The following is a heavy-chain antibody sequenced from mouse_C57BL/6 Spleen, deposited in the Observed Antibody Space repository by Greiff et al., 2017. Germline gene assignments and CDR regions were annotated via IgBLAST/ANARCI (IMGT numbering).Heavy chain of an antibody. CDR2: INPYNGDT. J-gene: IGHJ2*01. V-gene: IGHV1-20*01. D-gene: IGHD2-1*01. CDR3: ARYGNYFYYFDY. CDR1: GYSFTGYF. Sequence: VQLKQSGPELVKPGDSVKISCKASGYSFTGYFMNWVMQSHGKSLEWIGRINPYNGDTFYNQKFKGKATLTVDKSSSTAHMELRSLTSEDSAVYYCARYGNYFYYFDYWGQGTTLTVSS.